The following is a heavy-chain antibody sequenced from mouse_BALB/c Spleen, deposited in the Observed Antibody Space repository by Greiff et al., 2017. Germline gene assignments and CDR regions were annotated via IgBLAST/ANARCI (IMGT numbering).Heavy chain of an antibody. J-gene: IGHJ4*01. CDR1: GYTFTNYW. CDR3: ARGKGLLRGDY. D-gene: IGHD2-3*01. CDR2: IYPGGGYT. Sequence: VQVVESGAELVRPGTSVKISCKASGYTFTNYWLGWVKQRPGHGLEWIGDIYPGGGYTNYNEKFKGKATLTADTSSSTAYMQLSSLTSEDSAVYFCARGKGLLRGDYWGQGTSVTVSS. V-gene: IGHV1-63*02.